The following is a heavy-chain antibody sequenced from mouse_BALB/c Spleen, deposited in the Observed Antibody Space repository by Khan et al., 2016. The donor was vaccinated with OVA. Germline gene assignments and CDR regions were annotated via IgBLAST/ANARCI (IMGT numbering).Heavy chain of an antibody. J-gene: IGHJ3*01. CDR1: GYTFTSYY. V-gene: IGHV1S56*01. Sequence: QVQLKESGPELVKPGASVRISCKASGYTFTSYYIHWVKQRPGQGLEWIGWIYPGNVNTKYNEKFKGKATLTADKSSSTAYMQFSSLTSEDSAVYFCAREGYYGNYRAWFAYWGQGTLVTVSA. CDR3: AREGYYGNYRAWFAY. D-gene: IGHD2-1*01. CDR2: IYPGNVNT.